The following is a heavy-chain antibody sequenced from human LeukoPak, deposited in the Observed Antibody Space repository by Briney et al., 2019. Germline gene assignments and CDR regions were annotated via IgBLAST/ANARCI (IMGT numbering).Heavy chain of an antibody. J-gene: IGHJ4*02. D-gene: IGHD1-26*01. CDR3: ARHPYSGSPFDY. Sequence: WVRQPPGKGLEWIGSIYFSGSTYYNPSLKSRVTISIDTSKNQFSLKLSSVTAADTAVYYCARHPYSGSPFDYWGQGTLVTVSS. CDR2: IYFSGST. V-gene: IGHV4-39*01.